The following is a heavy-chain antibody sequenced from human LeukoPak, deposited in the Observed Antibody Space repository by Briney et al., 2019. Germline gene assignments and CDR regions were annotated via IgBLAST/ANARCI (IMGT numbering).Heavy chain of an antibody. CDR3: ARKLWHRNDC. CDR2: LRASGGIT. V-gene: IGHV3-23*01. J-gene: IGHJ4*02. D-gene: IGHD3-16*01. CDR1: GFTFSNYA. Sequence: GGSLRLSCAASGFTFSNYAMNWVRQTPGKGLEWVSSLRASGGITYYADSVKGRFTVSRDNFKNTLYLQMNSLRAEDTALYYCARKLWHRNDCWGQGTLVTVSS.